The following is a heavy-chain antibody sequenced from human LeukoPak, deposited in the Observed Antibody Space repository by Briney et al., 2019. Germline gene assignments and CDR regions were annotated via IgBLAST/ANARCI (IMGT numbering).Heavy chain of an antibody. D-gene: IGHD6-19*01. CDR1: GFTFSSYW. CDR2: INSDGSTT. V-gene: IGHV3-74*01. J-gene: IGHJ4*02. CDR3: AKFSVAGVAY. Sequence: GGSLRFSCAASGFTFSSYWMHWVRQAPGKGLVWVSNINSDGSTTTYADSVKGRFTISRDNSKNTLYLQMNSLRAEDTAVYYCAKFSVAGVAYWGQGTLVTVSS.